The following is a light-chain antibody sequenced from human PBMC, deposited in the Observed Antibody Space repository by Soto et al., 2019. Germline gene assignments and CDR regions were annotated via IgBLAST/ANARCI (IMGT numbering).Light chain of an antibody. CDR3: CSYAGSSSYV. Sequence: QSVLTQPASVSGSPGQSITICCTGTSXDVGSYNLVSWYQQHPGKAPKLMIYEGSKRPSGVSNRFSGSKSGNTASLTISGLQAEDEADYYCCSYAGSSSYVFGTGTKVTVL. CDR1: SXDVGSYNL. V-gene: IGLV2-23*01. J-gene: IGLJ1*01. CDR2: EGS.